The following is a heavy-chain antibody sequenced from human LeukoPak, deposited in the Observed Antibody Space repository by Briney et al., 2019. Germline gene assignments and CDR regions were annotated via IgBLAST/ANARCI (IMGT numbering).Heavy chain of an antibody. Sequence: QPGGSLRLSCAASGFTFSGPAMHWVRQASGKGLEWVGRIRSKANSYATAYAASVKGRFTISRDDSKNTAYLQMNSLKTEDTAVYYCTRDLEWSDFDYWGQGTLVTVSS. J-gene: IGHJ4*02. V-gene: IGHV3-73*01. CDR3: TRDLEWSDFDY. D-gene: IGHD3-3*01. CDR1: GFTFSGPA. CDR2: IRSKANSYAT.